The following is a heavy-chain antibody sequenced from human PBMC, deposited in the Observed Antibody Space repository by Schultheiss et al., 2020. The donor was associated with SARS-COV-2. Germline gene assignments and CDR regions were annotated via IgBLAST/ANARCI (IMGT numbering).Heavy chain of an antibody. Sequence: GGSLRLSCEASGFTFSTYWMSWVRQAPGKGLEWVANIKQDGSEKHYVDSVKGRFTISRDNAKNSLDLQMNSLRAEDTALYYCASRTDSSGYWGQGTLVTVSS. CDR3: ASRTDSSGY. J-gene: IGHJ4*02. CDR1: GFTFSTYW. CDR2: IKQDGSEK. D-gene: IGHD6-19*01. V-gene: IGHV3-7*03.